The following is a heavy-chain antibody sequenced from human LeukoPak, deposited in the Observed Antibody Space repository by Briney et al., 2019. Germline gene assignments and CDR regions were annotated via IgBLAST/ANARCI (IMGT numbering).Heavy chain of an antibody. V-gene: IGHV3-21*01. D-gene: IGHD6-13*01. CDR3: ASSGWAAAGRFDY. Sequence: GGSLRLSCAASGFTFSSYSMNWVRQAPGKGLEWVSSISSSSSYVYYADSVKGRFTISRDNAKNSLYLQMNSLRAEDTAVYYCASSGWAAAGRFDYWGQGTLVTVSS. CDR1: GFTFSSYS. CDR2: ISSSSSYV. J-gene: IGHJ4*02.